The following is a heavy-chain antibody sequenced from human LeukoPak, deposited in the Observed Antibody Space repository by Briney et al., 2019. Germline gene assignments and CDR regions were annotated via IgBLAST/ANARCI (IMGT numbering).Heavy chain of an antibody. CDR3: ARDLAGTTGWFDP. Sequence: SETLSLTCTVPGGSISSYYWSWIRQPPGKGLEWIGYIYYSGSTNYNPSLKSRVTISVDTSKNQFSLKLSSVTAADTAVYYCARDLAGTTGWFDPWGQGTLVTVSS. V-gene: IGHV4-59*01. CDR1: GGSISSYY. J-gene: IGHJ5*02. CDR2: IYYSGST. D-gene: IGHD1-7*01.